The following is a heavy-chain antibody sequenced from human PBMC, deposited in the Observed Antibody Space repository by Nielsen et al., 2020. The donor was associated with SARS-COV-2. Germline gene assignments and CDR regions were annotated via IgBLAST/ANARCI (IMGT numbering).Heavy chain of an antibody. D-gene: IGHD3-22*01. V-gene: IGHV3-11*04. CDR2: ISSSSSTI. J-gene: IGHJ4*02. CDR1: GFTFSDYY. Sequence: GESLKISCAASGFTFSDYYMSWIRQAPGKGLEWVSYISSSSSTIYYADSVKGRFTISRDNAKNSLYLQMNSLRAEDTAVYYCAGYYDSSGSHLDYWGQGTLVTVSS. CDR3: AGYYDSSGSHLDY.